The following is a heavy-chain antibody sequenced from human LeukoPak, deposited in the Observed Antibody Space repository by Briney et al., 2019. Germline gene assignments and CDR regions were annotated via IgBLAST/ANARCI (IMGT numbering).Heavy chain of an antibody. J-gene: IGHJ4*02. V-gene: IGHV4-4*07. D-gene: IGHD6-13*01. Sequence: SETLSPTCTVSGGSSISNSWSWIRQPAGKGLEWIGRIYSSGSTNYNPSLKGRVTMSVDTSKNQFSLKLSSVTAADTAVYYCARDRSSWPNFDYWGQGTLVTVSS. CDR2: IYSSGST. CDR3: ARDRSSWPNFDY. CDR1: GGSSISNS.